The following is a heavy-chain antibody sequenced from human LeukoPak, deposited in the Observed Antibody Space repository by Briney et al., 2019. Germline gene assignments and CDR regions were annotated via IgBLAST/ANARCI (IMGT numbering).Heavy chain of an antibody. CDR3: GKDYDAALFDY. CDR1: GFTFSSYA. J-gene: IGHJ4*02. Sequence: GGSLRLSCAASGFTFSSYAMSWVRQAPGKGLEWVAVISYDGSNKYYADSVKGRFTISRDNSKNTLYLQMNSLRAEDTAVYYCGKDYDAALFDYWGGETLVTVSS. V-gene: IGHV3-30-3*01. D-gene: IGHD5-12*01. CDR2: ISYDGSNK.